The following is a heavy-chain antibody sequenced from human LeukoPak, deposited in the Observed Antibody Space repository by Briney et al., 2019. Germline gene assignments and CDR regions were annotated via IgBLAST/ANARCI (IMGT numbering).Heavy chain of an antibody. D-gene: IGHD2-2*01. J-gene: IGHJ4*02. CDR2: MNPNSGNT. CDR1: GYTFTSYD. CDR3: ARGQLLQDFDY. Sequence: ASVKVSCKASGYTFTSYDINRVRQATGQGLEWMGWMNPNSGNTGYAQKFQGRVTITRNTSISTAYMELSSLRSEDTAVYYCARGQLLQDFDYWGQGTLVTVSS. V-gene: IGHV1-8*03.